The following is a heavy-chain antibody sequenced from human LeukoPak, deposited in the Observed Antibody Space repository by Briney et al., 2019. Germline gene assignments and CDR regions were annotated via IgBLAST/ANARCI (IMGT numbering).Heavy chain of an antibody. V-gene: IGHV3-48*01. D-gene: IGHD7-27*01. Sequence: PGGSLRLSCAASGFTFSSYSMNWVRQAPGKGLEWVSYISSSSSTIYYADSVKGRFTISRDNSKNTLYLRINSLRAEDTAVYYCARDLNWGGRWGQGTLVTVSS. CDR1: GFTFSSYS. CDR2: ISSSSSTI. J-gene: IGHJ4*02. CDR3: ARDLNWGGR.